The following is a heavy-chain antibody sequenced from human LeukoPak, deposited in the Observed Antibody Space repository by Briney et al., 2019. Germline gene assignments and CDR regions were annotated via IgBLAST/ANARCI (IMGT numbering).Heavy chain of an antibody. CDR2: VSGTGINT. V-gene: IGHV3-23*01. Sequence: GGSLRLSCAASGFTFTSYAMSWVRQAPGKGLEWVSSVSGTGINTYYADSVKGRFTVSRDNSKDTVYLQMNSLRGEDTAVYYCAKELMGFDYWGQGSLVTVSS. CDR1: GFTFTSYA. CDR3: AKELMGFDY. J-gene: IGHJ4*02. D-gene: IGHD2-8*01.